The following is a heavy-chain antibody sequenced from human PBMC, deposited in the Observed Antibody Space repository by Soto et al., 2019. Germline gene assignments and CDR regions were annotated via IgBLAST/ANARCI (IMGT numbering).Heavy chain of an antibody. D-gene: IGHD6-13*01. CDR1: GFTFSSYS. J-gene: IGHJ4*02. V-gene: IGHV3-21*01. CDR2: ISSSSSYI. CDR3: ASEGKKQLVPDYFDY. Sequence: PGGSLRLSCAASGFTFSSYSMNWVRQAPGKGLEWVSSISSSSSYIYYADSVKGRFTISRDNAKNSLYLQMNSLRAEDTAVYYCASEGKKQLVPDYFDYWGQGTLVTVSS.